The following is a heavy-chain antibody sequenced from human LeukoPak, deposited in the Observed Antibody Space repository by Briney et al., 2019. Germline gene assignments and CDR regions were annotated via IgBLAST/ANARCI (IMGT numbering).Heavy chain of an antibody. CDR3: ARRKTLFWYFDY. Sequence: PSETLSLTCAVSGYSISSGYSWDWIRQSPGKGLVWIGNIYSSGSTYYNPSLKSRVTISVDTSKNQFSLSLNSVTAADTAVYYCARRKTLFWYFDYWGQGTLVTVSS. CDR1: GYSISSGYS. CDR2: IYSSGST. D-gene: IGHD3-3*01. J-gene: IGHJ4*02. V-gene: IGHV4-38-2*01.